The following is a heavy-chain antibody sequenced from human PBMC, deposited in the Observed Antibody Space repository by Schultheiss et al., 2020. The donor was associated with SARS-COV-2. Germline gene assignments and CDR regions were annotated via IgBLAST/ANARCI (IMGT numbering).Heavy chain of an antibody. CDR3: ARDLGSGSYAGGFDP. D-gene: IGHD1-26*01. CDR1: GFTFSSYA. J-gene: IGHJ5*02. Sequence: GESLKISCAASGFTFSSYAMSWVRQAPGKGLEWVSAISGSGGSTYYADSVKGRFTISRDNSKNTLYLQMNSLRAEDTAVYYCARDLGSGSYAGGFDPWGQGALITVAS. V-gene: IGHV3-23*01. CDR2: ISGSGGST.